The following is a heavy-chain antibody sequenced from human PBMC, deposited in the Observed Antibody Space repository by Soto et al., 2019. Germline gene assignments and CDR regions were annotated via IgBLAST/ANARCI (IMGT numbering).Heavy chain of an antibody. D-gene: IGHD2-21*02. Sequence: EVQLVESGEGLVQPGGSLRLSCAASGFTFITYTMHWVRQAPRKGLEYVSAITNNGGSTYYADSVKGRFTISRDNSKNRLDLQMSSLRPEDTAVYYCARDLPLYCRGDCNFDFWGQGTLVTVSS. CDR1: GFTFITYT. V-gene: IGHV3-64*02. CDR2: ITNNGGST. J-gene: IGHJ4*02. CDR3: ARDLPLYCRGDCNFDF.